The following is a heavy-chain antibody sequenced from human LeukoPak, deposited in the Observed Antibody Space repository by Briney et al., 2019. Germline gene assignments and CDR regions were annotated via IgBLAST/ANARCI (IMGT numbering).Heavy chain of an antibody. Sequence: GGSLRLSCAASGFTFSSYAMHWVRQAPGKGLEWVAVISYDGSNKYYADSVKGRFTISRDNSKNTLYLQMNSLRAEDTAVYYCASSYDLPYYFDYWGQGTLVTVSS. CDR1: GFTFSSYA. J-gene: IGHJ4*02. V-gene: IGHV3-30*04. D-gene: IGHD5-18*01. CDR3: ASSYDLPYYFDY. CDR2: ISYDGSNK.